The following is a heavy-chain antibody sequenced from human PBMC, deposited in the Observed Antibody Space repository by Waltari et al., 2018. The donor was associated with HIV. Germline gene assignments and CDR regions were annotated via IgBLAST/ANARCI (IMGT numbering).Heavy chain of an antibody. D-gene: IGHD2-15*01. V-gene: IGHV3-30-3*01. J-gene: IGHJ4*02. CDR3: ARVIRWSEPYFDY. CDR2: ISYDGSNK. CDR1: GFTFSSYA. Sequence: QVQLVESGGGVVQPGRSLRLSCAASGFTFSSYAMPWVRQAPGKGLEWGAVISYDGSNKYYADAVNGRFTISRDNSKNTLYLQMNSLRAEDTAVYYCARVIRWSEPYFDYWGQGTLVTVSS.